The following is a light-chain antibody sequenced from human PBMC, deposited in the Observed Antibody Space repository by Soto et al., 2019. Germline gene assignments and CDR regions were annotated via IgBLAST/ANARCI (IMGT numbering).Light chain of an antibody. V-gene: IGLV3-9*01. CDR2: RDS. Sequence: SYELTQPLSVSVALGQTATITCGGNNIGSKTVHWYQQKPGQAPVLVIYRDSNRPSGIPERFSGSNSGNTATLTISRAQAGEEADYYCQVWDSSTARVFGGGTKVTVL. J-gene: IGLJ3*02. CDR3: QVWDSSTARV. CDR1: NIGSKT.